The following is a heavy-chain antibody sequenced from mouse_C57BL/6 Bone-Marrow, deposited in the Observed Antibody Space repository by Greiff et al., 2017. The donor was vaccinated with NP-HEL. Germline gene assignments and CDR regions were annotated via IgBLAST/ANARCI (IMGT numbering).Heavy chain of an antibody. D-gene: IGHD2-10*01. J-gene: IGHJ2*01. V-gene: IGHV5-4*03. CDR2: ISDGGSYT. Sequence: DVKLVESGGGLVKPGGSLKLSCAASGFTFSSYAMSWVRQTPEKRLEWVATISDGGSYTYYPDNVKGRFTISRDNAKNNLYLQMSHLKSEDTAMYYCARALLLLFDYWGQGTTLTVSS. CDR3: ARALLLLFDY. CDR1: GFTFSSYA.